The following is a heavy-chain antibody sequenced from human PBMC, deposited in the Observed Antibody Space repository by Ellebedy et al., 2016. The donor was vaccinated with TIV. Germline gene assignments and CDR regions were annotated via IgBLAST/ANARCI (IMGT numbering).Heavy chain of an antibody. V-gene: IGHV3-23*01. D-gene: IGHD6-19*01. CDR1: GFTFSSYA. J-gene: IGHJ6*02. CDR2: MSGSGGRI. Sequence: GESLKISCAASGFTFSSYAMSWVRQAPGKGLEWVSTMSGSGGRIYHADSVKGRFTISRDNSNNTLYLQMNSLRAEDTAVYYCAKDKEWLVSALPTYYGMDVWGQGTTVTVSS. CDR3: AKDKEWLVSALPTYYGMDV.